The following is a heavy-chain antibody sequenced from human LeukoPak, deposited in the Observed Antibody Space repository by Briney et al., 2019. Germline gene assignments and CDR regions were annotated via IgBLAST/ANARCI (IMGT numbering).Heavy chain of an antibody. CDR1: GFTFSSYA. D-gene: IGHD3-22*01. CDR3: ARGDSSASYYLEY. V-gene: IGHV3-23*01. J-gene: IGHJ4*02. CDR2: ISGSGGST. Sequence: GGSLRLSCAASGFTFSSYAMRWVRQAPGKGLEWVSAISGSGGSTYYADSVKGRFTISRDNAKNSLYLQMNTLRAEDTAFYYCARGDSSASYYLEYWGQGTLVTVSS.